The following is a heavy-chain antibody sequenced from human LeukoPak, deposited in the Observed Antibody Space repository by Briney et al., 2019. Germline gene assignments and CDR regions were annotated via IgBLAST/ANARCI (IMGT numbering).Heavy chain of an antibody. CDR2: VYYSGST. D-gene: IGHD6-19*01. V-gene: IGHV4-59*01. Sequence: SETLSLTCTVAGGSISSYYWSWIRQPPREGLEWIGYVYYSGSTNYNPSLKSRVTISVDTSKNQFSLKLSSVTAADTAVYYCARHGYSSGSLAWFDPWGQGTQVTVSS. CDR1: GGSISSYY. CDR3: ARHGYSSGSLAWFDP. J-gene: IGHJ5*02.